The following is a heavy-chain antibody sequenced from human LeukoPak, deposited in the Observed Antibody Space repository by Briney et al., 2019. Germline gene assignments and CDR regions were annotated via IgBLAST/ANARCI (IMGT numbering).Heavy chain of an antibody. CDR1: GESLNSYY. CDR3: ASTYGSGSYSTPVFDY. CDR2: IYESGTT. J-gene: IGHJ4*02. D-gene: IGHD3-10*01. Sequence: SSETLSLTCAVYGESLNSYYWSWVRQPPGEGLEWIGEIYESGTTEYNPSLKSRVTISMVPSKQQFSLSLSSVTAADTAVYYCASTYGSGSYSTPVFDYWGQGTLVTVAS. V-gene: IGHV4-34*01.